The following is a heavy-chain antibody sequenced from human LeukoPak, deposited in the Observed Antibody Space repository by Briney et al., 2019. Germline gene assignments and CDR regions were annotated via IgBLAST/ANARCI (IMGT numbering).Heavy chain of an antibody. J-gene: IGHJ4*02. CDR3: ARDPSSLRDSYDY. V-gene: IGHV3-7*01. CDR2: IKEDGSEK. Sequence: GGSLRLSCAASGFTFSSYSMNWVRQAPGKGLEWVANIKEDGSEKYYVDSVRGRFTISRDNTKNSLYLQMNSLRAEDTAVYYCARDPSSLRDSYDYWGQGTLVTVSS. CDR1: GFTFSSYS.